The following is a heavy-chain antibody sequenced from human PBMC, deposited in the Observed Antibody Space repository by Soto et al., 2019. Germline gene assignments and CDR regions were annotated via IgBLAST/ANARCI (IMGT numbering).Heavy chain of an antibody. J-gene: IGHJ4*02. D-gene: IGHD6-19*01. Sequence: QVQLVESGGGVVQPGRSLRVSCAASGFTFSIYAMHWVRQAPGTGLEWVAVISYDGTKTYYADSVKGRFTISRDNSKNTGYLQMNRLGDEGTAVYYWAKDRGPRRQWLIGPFDYWGQGTLVTVSP. V-gene: IGHV3-30*18. CDR3: AKDRGPRRQWLIGPFDY. CDR1: GFTFSIYA. CDR2: ISYDGTKT.